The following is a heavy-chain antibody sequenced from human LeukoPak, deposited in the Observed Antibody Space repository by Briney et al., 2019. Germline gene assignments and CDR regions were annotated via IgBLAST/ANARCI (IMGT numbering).Heavy chain of an antibody. CDR1: GYTSTSYD. Sequence: ASVKVSCKASGYTSTSYDINWVRQATGQGLEWMGWMNPNSGNTGYAQKFQGRVTMTRNNSISTAYMELSRLRSEDTAVYYCARGQRVPAAMIYYYYYMDVWGKGTTVTVSS. D-gene: IGHD2-2*01. CDR2: MNPNSGNT. J-gene: IGHJ6*03. CDR3: ARGQRVPAAMIYYYYYMDV. V-gene: IGHV1-8*01.